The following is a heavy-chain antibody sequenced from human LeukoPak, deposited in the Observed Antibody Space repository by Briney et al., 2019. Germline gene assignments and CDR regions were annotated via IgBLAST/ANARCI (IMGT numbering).Heavy chain of an antibody. V-gene: IGHV4-34*01. D-gene: IGHD3-9*01. CDR3: ARGGYYDILAGYSDTFDI. CDR1: GGSFSGYY. CDR2: INHSGST. J-gene: IGHJ3*02. Sequence: PSETLSLTCAVYGGSFSGYYWSWIRQPPGKGLEWIGEINHSGSTNYNPSLKSRVTISVDPSKNQFSLKLSSVTAADTAVYYCARGGYYDILAGYSDTFDIWGQGTMVTVSS.